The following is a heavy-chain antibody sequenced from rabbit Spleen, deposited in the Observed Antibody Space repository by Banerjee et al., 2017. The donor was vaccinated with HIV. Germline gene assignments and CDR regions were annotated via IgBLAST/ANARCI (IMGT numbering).Heavy chain of an antibody. CDR1: GFDFSSYY. CDR2: IDPVFGSA. CDR3: ARGGGL. Sequence: QLKESGGGLVQPGGSLKLSCKASGFDFSSYYMSWVRQAPGKGLEWIGYIDPVFGSAYCASWVNGRFSISRENTQNTVSLHLDSLTAADTATYFCARGGGLWGQGTLVTVS. J-gene: IGHJ4*01. V-gene: IGHV1S7*01.